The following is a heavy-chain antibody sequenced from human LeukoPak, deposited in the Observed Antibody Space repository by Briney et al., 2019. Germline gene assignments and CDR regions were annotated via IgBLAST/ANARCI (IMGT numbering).Heavy chain of an antibody. Sequence: GGSLRLSCAASGFTFSSYAMSWVRQAPGKGLEWVSAISGSGGSTYYADSVKGRFTISRDNSKNTLYLQMNSLRAEDTAVYYCAKDFRAYYYDSSGYYGPFDYWGQGTLVTVSS. CDR3: AKDFRAYYYDSSGYYGPFDY. D-gene: IGHD3-22*01. J-gene: IGHJ4*02. CDR1: GFTFSSYA. V-gene: IGHV3-23*01. CDR2: ISGSGGST.